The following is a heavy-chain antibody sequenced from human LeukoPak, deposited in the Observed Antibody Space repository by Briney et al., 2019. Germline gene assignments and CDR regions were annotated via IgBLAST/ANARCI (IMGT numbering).Heavy chain of an antibody. J-gene: IGHJ4*02. CDR2: ISSSSSSI. CDR3: ARDRQVAIFGVVNEFDN. Sequence: PGGSLRLSCAASGFTFSSYAMSWVRQAPGKGLEWVSYISSSSSSIYYADSVKGRFTISRDNAKKSLYLQMNSLRAEDTAVYYCARDRQVAIFGVVNEFDNWGQGTLVTVSS. V-gene: IGHV3-48*01. CDR1: GFTFSSYA. D-gene: IGHD3-3*01.